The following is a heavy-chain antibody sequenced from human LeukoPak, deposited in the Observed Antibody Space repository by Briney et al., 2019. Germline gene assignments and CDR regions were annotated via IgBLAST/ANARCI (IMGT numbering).Heavy chain of an antibody. Sequence: GGSLRLSCAASGFTFSSYSMNWVRQAPGKGLEWVSSISSSSCYIYYADSVKGRFTISRDNAKNSLYLQMNSLRAEDTAVYYCARDRIGSGSYYWPDAFDIWGQGTMVTVSS. J-gene: IGHJ3*02. CDR3: ARDRIGSGSYYWPDAFDI. CDR2: ISSSSCYI. CDR1: GFTFSSYS. V-gene: IGHV3-21*01. D-gene: IGHD1-26*01.